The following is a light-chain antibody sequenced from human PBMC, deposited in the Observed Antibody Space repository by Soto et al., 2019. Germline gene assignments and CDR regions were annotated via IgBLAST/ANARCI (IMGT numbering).Light chain of an antibody. V-gene: IGLV1-44*01. Sequence: QSVLTQPPSLSATPGQRVNISCSGSLSNIGDNAVNWYQQLPGAAPKLLIYLNDQRPSGVPDRFSGSKSGTSAFLAISGLQSEDEADYYCAAWDDSLNALFGTGTKLTVL. J-gene: IGLJ1*01. CDR2: LND. CDR1: LSNIGDNA. CDR3: AAWDDSLNAL.